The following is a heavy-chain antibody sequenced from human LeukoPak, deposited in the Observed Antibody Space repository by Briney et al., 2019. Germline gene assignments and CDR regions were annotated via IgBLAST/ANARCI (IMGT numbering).Heavy chain of an antibody. CDR3: TKCDYGDYYYYGLDV. J-gene: IGHJ6*02. CDR1: GFTFSSYA. D-gene: IGHD4-17*01. V-gene: IGHV3-23*01. CDR2: ISGSGGST. Sequence: PGGSLRLSCAASGFTFSSYAMSWVRQAPGKGPEWVSAISGSGGSTYYADSVKGRFTISRDNSKNTLYLQMNSLRAEDTAIYYCTKCDYGDYYYYGLDVWGQGTTVTVSS.